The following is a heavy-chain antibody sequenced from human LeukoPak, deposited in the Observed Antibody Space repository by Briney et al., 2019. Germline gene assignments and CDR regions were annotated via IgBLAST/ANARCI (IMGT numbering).Heavy chain of an antibody. CDR3: GRYLYAYGLDV. Sequence: GESLRLSCVASSGFTFTTNWMAWVRQAPGKGLEWVATINHEGTEKNYVDSVRGRFTVSRDNAKDSLSLQMNSLRAEDTAVYYCGRYLYAYGLDVWGLGTTVTVSS. CDR2: INHEGTEK. CDR1: GFTFTTNW. J-gene: IGHJ6*02. D-gene: IGHD2/OR15-2a*01. V-gene: IGHV3-7*01.